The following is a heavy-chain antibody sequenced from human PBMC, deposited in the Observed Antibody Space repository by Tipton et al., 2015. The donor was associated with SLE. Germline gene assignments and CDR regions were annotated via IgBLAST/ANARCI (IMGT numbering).Heavy chain of an antibody. CDR2: ISSNGGST. V-gene: IGHV3-64D*08. J-gene: IGHJ4*02. CDR3: VKGVAQWLDSGFDY. D-gene: IGHD6-19*01. CDR1: GFTFSSYA. Sequence: SLRLSCSASGFTFSSYAMHWVRQPPGKGLEYVSAISSNGGSTYYADSVKGRFTISRDNSKNTLYLQMSSLRAEDTAVYYCVKGVAQWLDSGFDYWGQGPLVTVSS.